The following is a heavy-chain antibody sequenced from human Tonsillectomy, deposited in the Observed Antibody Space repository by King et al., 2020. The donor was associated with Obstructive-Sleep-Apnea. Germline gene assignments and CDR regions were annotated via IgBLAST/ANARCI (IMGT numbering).Heavy chain of an antibody. V-gene: IGHV3-30*04. D-gene: IGHD3-9*01. Sequence: VQLVESGGGVVQPGRSLRLSCAASGFTFSSYAMHWVRQAPDTGLDWGAVRSYDGRNKYYADSVRGRFTISRDNSKNTLYLQINSLIVEDTAVYYCARGALSLRYFDLFSSGLDYWGQGTLVTVSS. CDR3: ARGALSLRYFDLFSSGLDY. CDR2: RSYDGRNK. J-gene: IGHJ4*02. CDR1: GFTFSSYA.